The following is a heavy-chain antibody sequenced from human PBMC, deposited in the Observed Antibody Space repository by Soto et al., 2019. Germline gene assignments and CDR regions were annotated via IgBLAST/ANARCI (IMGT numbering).Heavy chain of an antibody. CDR1: GGSISSGDYY. V-gene: IGHV4-30-4*01. D-gene: IGHD5-12*01. Sequence: PSETLSLTCTVSGGSISSGDYYWSWIRQPPGKCLEWIGYIYYSGSTYYNPSLKSRVTISVDTSKNQFSLKLSSVTAADTAVYYCARVTDGYNSPFDYWGQGTLVTVSS. J-gene: IGHJ4*02. CDR3: ARVTDGYNSPFDY. CDR2: IYYSGST.